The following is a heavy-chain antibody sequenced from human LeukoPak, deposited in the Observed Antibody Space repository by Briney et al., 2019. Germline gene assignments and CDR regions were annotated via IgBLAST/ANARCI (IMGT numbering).Heavy chain of an antibody. D-gene: IGHD3-10*01. Sequence: KPEGSLRLSCAASGFTFSRYSMNWVRQAPGKGLEWVSFISSSTSYIYYADSVKGRFTISRDTAKNSLYLQMNSLRAEDTAVYYCARDAGGEYYFDYWGQGTLVTVSS. CDR3: ARDAGGEYYFDY. J-gene: IGHJ4*02. CDR1: GFTFSRYS. V-gene: IGHV3-21*01. CDR2: ISSSTSYI.